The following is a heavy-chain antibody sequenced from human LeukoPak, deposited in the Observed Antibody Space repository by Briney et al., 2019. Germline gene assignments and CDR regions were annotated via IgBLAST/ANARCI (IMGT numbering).Heavy chain of an antibody. J-gene: IGHJ3*02. D-gene: IGHD6-13*01. CDR3: ARDSMPHRFLSAYSSTPDDAFDI. Sequence: ASVKVSCKASGYTFTGYYMHWVRQAPGQGLEWMGWINPNSGGTNYAQKFQGRVTMTRDTSISTAYMELSRLRSDDTAMYYCARDSMPHRFLSAYSSTPDDAFDIWGQGTMVTVSS. CDR1: GYTFTGYY. V-gene: IGHV1-2*02. CDR2: INPNSGGT.